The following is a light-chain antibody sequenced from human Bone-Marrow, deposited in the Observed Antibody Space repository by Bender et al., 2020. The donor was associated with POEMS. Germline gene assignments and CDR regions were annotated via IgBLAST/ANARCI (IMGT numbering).Light chain of an antibody. Sequence: QSALTQPRSVSGSPGQSVTISCTGTSSDVGGYNYVSWYQQHPGKAPKLMIYDVTKWPSGVPDRFSGSKSGNTAYLTISGLQAEDEADYYCCSYAGTSSYLIFGGGTKLTVL. CDR3: CSYAGTSSYLI. J-gene: IGLJ2*01. V-gene: IGLV2-11*01. CDR2: DVT. CDR1: SSDVGGYNY.